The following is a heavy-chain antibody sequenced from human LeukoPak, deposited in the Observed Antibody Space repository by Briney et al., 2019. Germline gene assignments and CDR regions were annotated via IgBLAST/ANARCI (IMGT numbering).Heavy chain of an antibody. CDR2: ISRSGSTK. Sequence: GGTLRLSCAASGFTFDSYGMNWVRQAPGKGLEWVSSISRSGSTKYYADSVKGRFTISRDNAKNSLFLQMNSLGAEDTAVYYCARVLRYCSGGNCYSGGLGYMDVWGKGTTVTISS. D-gene: IGHD2-15*01. V-gene: IGHV3-48*04. J-gene: IGHJ6*03. CDR3: ARVLRYCSGGNCYSGGLGYMDV. CDR1: GFTFDSYG.